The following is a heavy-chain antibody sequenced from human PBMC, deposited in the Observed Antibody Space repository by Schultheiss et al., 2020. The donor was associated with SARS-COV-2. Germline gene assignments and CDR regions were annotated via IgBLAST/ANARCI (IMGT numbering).Heavy chain of an antibody. CDR1: GGSISTYY. CDR2: IYNSGST. CDR3: ARDLSYSSGHDRDY. V-gene: IGHV4-59*01. J-gene: IGHJ4*02. D-gene: IGHD6-19*01. Sequence: SETLSLTCTVSGGSISTYYWRWIRQPPGKGLEWIGYIYNSGSTNYNPSLKSRVTISVDTSKNQFSLKLSSVTAADTAVYYCARDLSYSSGHDRDYWGQGTLVTVSS.